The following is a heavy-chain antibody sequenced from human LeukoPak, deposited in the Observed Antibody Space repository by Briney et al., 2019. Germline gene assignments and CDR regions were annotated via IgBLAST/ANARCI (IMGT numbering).Heavy chain of an antibody. V-gene: IGHV3-21*01. CDR3: ARLGTAAGHTFDY. J-gene: IGHJ4*02. D-gene: IGHD6-25*01. CDR2: ISSSSSYI. CDR1: GFTFRTHS. Sequence: KPGGSLRLSCAASGFTFRTHSMNWGRQPPGKGLEWVSPISSSSSYIYYADSVKGRITISRDDVKNSLELQMNSLRAEDTAVYYCARLGTAAGHTFDYWGQGTLVTVSS.